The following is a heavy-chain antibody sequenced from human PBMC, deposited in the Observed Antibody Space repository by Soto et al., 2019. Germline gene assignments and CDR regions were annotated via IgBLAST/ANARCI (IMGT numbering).Heavy chain of an antibody. Sequence: TSETLSLPCTVSGGSISSSNWWRWVRQPPGKGLEWIGGIYHSGSTNYNPSLKSRVTISVDKSKNQFFLKLSSVTGADTDVYYCARGFFLWFGELLDPLYYYGMDVWGQGTTVTVSS. V-gene: IGHV4-4*02. J-gene: IGHJ6*02. CDR1: GGSISSSNW. CDR2: IYHSGST. D-gene: IGHD3-10*01. CDR3: ARGFFLWFGELLDPLYYYGMDV.